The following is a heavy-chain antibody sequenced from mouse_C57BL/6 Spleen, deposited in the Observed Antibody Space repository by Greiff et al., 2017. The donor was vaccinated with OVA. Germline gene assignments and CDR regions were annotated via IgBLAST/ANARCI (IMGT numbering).Heavy chain of an antibody. V-gene: IGHV5-4*01. CDR3: ARDGDGYPLDY. D-gene: IGHD2-3*01. J-gene: IGHJ2*01. CDR2: ISAGGSYT. CDR1: GFTFSSYA. Sequence: VKLVESGGGLVKPGGSLKLSCAASGFTFSSYAMSWVRQTPEKRLEWVATISAGGSYTYYPDNVKGRFTISRDNAKNNLYLQRSHLKSEDTAMXYSARDGDGYPLDYWGQGTTLTVSS.